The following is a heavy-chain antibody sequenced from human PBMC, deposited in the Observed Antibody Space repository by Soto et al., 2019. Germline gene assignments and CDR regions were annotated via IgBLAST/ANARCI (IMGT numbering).Heavy chain of an antibody. Sequence: SETLSLTCTVSGASITTGNYYWGWIRQPPGKGLQWIGRSYHTGSTNYNPSLRSRVTISVDTSKNQFSLKLSSVTAADTAVYYCARNMFRGNLYFDYWGQGTLVTVSS. CDR3: ARNMFRGNLYFDY. CDR2: SYHTGST. CDR1: GASITTGNYY. D-gene: IGHD3-10*01. J-gene: IGHJ4*02. V-gene: IGHV4-39*07.